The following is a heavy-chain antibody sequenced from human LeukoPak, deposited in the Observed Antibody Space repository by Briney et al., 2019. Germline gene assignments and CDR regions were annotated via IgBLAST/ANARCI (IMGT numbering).Heavy chain of an antibody. V-gene: IGHV4-59*08. J-gene: IGHJ4*02. CDR2: IYYSGTT. CDR1: GGSISGYS. CDR3: ARHNSGSYYPVAY. D-gene: IGHD1-26*01. Sequence: SETLSLTCTISGGSISGYSWSWIRQPPGKGLEWIGYIYYSGTTNYNPSLKSRVTISGDTSKNQFSLKLSSVTAADTAVYYCARHNSGSYYPVAYWGQGTLVTVSS.